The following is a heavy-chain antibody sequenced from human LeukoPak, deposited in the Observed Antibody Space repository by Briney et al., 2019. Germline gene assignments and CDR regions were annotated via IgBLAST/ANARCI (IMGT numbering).Heavy chain of an antibody. D-gene: IGHD3-10*01. CDR2: ISSSSSYI. Sequence: PGGSLRLSCAASGFTFSSYSMNWVRQAPGKGLEWVSSISSSSSYIYYADSVKGRFTISRDNAKNSLYLQMNSLRAEDTAVYYCARDRGGAYGSGSYYRQNWFDPWGQGTLVTVSS. CDR1: GFTFSSYS. CDR3: ARDRGGAYGSGSYYRQNWFDP. J-gene: IGHJ5*02. V-gene: IGHV3-21*01.